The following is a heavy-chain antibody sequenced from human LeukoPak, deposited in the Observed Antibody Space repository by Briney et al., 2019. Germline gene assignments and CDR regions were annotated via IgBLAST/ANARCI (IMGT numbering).Heavy chain of an antibody. CDR1: GFTFSNYI. V-gene: IGHV3-21*01. CDR2: TSSSSRYI. CDR3: ARELAEGFDY. D-gene: IGHD1-1*01. J-gene: IGHJ4*02. Sequence: GVSLRLSCAASGFTFSNYIMNWVRQAPGKGLEWVSSTSSSSRYIYDGESVKGRFTISRDNAKNSLYLQMNSLRVEDTAVYYCARELAEGFDYWGQGTLVTVSS.